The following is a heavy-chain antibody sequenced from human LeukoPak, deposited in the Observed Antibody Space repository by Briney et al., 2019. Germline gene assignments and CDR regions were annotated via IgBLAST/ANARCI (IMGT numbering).Heavy chain of an antibody. Sequence: GGSLRLSCAASGFTFSSYWMTWVRQAPGKGLEWVGNIKGDGSEKYYVDSVKGRFTISRDNSKNTLYLQMNSLRAEDTAVYYCARERGSGSYRYYDAFDIWGQGTMVTVSS. D-gene: IGHD3-16*02. CDR3: ARERGSGSYRYYDAFDI. J-gene: IGHJ3*02. CDR2: IKGDGSEK. V-gene: IGHV3-7*03. CDR1: GFTFSSYW.